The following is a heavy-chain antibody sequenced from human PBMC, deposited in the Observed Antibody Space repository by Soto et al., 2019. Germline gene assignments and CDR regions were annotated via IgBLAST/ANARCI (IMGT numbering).Heavy chain of an antibody. CDR1: GGSISSGGYY. D-gene: IGHD2-21*01. CDR2: IYYSGTT. CDR3: AASCVACGGFNYYGMDV. Sequence: QVQLQESGPGLVKPSQALSLTGTVCGGSISSGGYYWYWIRQHPGKGLEWIGYIYYSGTTYYNPSLKSRVTISVDTSENQFSLKLSSVTAADTAVYYCAASCVACGGFNYYGMDVWGQGTTVTVSS. V-gene: IGHV4-31*03. J-gene: IGHJ6*02.